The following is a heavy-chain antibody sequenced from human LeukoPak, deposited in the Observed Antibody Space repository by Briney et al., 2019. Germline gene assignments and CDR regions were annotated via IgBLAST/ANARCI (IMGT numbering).Heavy chain of an antibody. V-gene: IGHV3-23*01. CDR2: ISGSGGST. D-gene: IGHD3-3*01. Sequence: GGSLRLSCAASGFTFSSYAMSWVRQAPGKGLEWVSAISGSGGSTYYADSVKGRFTISRDNSKNTLYLQMNSLRAEDTAVYYCAKDSPRFLEWLLWVDYWGQGTLVTVSP. CDR3: AKDSPRFLEWLLWVDY. J-gene: IGHJ4*02. CDR1: GFTFSSYA.